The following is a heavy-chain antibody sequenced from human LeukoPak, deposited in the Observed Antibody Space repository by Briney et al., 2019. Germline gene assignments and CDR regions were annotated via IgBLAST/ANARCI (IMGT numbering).Heavy chain of an antibody. CDR2: IYSGGST. CDR1: GFTVSSNY. Sequence: GGSLRLSCAASGFTVSSNYMSWVRQAPGKGLEWVSVIYSGGSTYYADSVKGRFTISRDNSKNTLYLQMNSLRAEDTAVYCCAAQYYYDSSGYSSSFDYWGQGTLVTVSS. CDR3: AAQYYYDSSGYSSSFDY. V-gene: IGHV3-53*05. J-gene: IGHJ4*02. D-gene: IGHD3-22*01.